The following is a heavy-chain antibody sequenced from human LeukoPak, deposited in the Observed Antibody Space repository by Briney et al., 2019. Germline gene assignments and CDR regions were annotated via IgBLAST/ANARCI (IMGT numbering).Heavy chain of an antibody. CDR3: ARSIVGVAVARY. CDR1: GGSISSSSYY. D-gene: IGHD3-3*01. J-gene: IGHJ4*02. Sequence: SETLSLTCTVSGGSISSSSYYWGWIRQPPGKGLEWIGSIYYSGSTYYNPSLKSRVTISVDTSKNQFSLKLSSVTAADTAVYYCARSIVGVAVARYWGQGTLVTVSS. CDR2: IYYSGST. V-gene: IGHV4-39*07.